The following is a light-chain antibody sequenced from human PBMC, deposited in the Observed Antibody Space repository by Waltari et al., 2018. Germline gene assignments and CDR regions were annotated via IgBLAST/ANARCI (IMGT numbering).Light chain of an antibody. CDR3: QSYDRSLSVV. CDR1: GSNIGAGYD. J-gene: IGLJ2*01. CDR2: GKN. Sequence: QSALTQPPSVSGAPGQRVTISCTGRGSNIGAGYDVHWYQQFPGTVPKLLLSGKNNRPAGVPDRCAASKTGTSASLAITGLQAEDEADYYCQSYDRSLSVVFGGGTKLTVL. V-gene: IGLV1-40*01.